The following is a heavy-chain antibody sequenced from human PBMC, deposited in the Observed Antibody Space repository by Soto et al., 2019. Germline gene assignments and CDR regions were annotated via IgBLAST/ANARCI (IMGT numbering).Heavy chain of an antibody. CDR2: VNPSGGHT. J-gene: IGHJ4*02. CDR1: GDTFTDYY. V-gene: IGHV1-46*01. D-gene: IGHD2-21*02. Sequence: QVQLVQSGAEVKKPGASVKVSCKASGDTFTDYYIHWVRQAPGQGLEWMGTVNPSGGHTTYAQRFLGRMTMTRDTSTSTLYMELTSLTSEDTAVYYCARGGHVVVVTAALDYWGQGPLVTVSS. CDR3: ARGGHVVVVTAALDY.